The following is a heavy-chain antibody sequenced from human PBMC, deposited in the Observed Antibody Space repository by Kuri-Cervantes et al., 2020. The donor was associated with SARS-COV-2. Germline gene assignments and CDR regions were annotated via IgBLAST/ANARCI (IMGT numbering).Heavy chain of an antibody. CDR3: ARDYGSGPSGAYYYYGMDV. CDR2: ISSSSSYI. CDR1: GFTFSSYS. Sequence: DGSVTLSCAASGFTFSSYSMNWVRQAPGKGLEWVSSISSSSSYISHADSMKGRFTISRDNAKNSLYLQMNSLRAEDTAVYYCARDYGSGPSGAYYYYGMDVWGQGTTVTVSS. D-gene: IGHD3-10*01. J-gene: IGHJ6*02. V-gene: IGHV3-21*01.